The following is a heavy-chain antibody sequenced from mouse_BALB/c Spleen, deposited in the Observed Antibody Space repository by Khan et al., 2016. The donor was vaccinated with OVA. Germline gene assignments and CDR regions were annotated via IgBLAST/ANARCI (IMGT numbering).Heavy chain of an antibody. CDR3: ARTARIKY. CDR2: ICYSGST. V-gene: IGHV3-1*02. D-gene: IGHD1-2*01. Sequence: EKGPGLVKPSQSLSLTCTVTGYSITSGYGWNWIRQFPGNKLEWMGYICYSGSTNYNPSLKSRISITRDTSKNQFFLQLNSVTTEDTATYYCARTARIKYWGQGTTLTVSS. CDR1: GYSITSGYG. J-gene: IGHJ2*01.